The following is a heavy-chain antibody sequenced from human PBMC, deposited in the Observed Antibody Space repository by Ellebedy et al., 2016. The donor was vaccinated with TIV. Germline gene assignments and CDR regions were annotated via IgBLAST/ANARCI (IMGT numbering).Heavy chain of an antibody. CDR1: GFSFDDYA. V-gene: IGHV3-9*01. J-gene: IGHJ6*03. D-gene: IGHD4-23*01. CDR2: ISWDSTNI. CDR3: AKSNGGGNSYYYYHIDV. Sequence: SLKISXEASGFSFDDYAMHWVRQVPGEGLEWVAGISWDSTNIDYADSVKGRFTISRDNAQNSLSLQMNSLRPEDTAFYYCAKSNGGGNSYYYYHIDVWGKGTTVTVTS.